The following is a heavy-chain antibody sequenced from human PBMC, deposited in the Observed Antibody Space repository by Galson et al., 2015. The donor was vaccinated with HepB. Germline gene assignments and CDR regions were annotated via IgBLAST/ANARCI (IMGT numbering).Heavy chain of an antibody. D-gene: IGHD6-19*01. CDR1: GFTFSSYA. J-gene: IGHJ3*02. Sequence: SLRLSCAASGFTFSSYAMSWVRQAPGKGLEWVSAISGSGGSTYYADSVKGRFTISRDNSKNTLYLQMNSLRAEDTAVYYCAKDWDISSGSILARAFDIWGQGTMVTVSS. CDR2: ISGSGGST. V-gene: IGHV3-23*01. CDR3: AKDWDISSGSILARAFDI.